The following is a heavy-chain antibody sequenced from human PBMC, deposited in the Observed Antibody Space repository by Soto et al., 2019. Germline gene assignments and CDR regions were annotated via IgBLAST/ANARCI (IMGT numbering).Heavy chain of an antibody. Sequence: GYADSVKDRFTISRDNAKNSLYLQMNSLRAEDTAVYYCAKAGCSGGSCYPRYYYYGMDVWGHGTTVTVSS. J-gene: IGHJ6*02. D-gene: IGHD2-15*01. CDR3: AKAGCSGGSCYPRYYYYGMDV. V-gene: IGHV3-9*01.